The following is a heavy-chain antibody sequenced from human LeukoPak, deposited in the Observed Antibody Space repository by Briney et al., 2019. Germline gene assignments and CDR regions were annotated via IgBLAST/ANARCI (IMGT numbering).Heavy chain of an antibody. CDR3: APRVVGSAPFDY. CDR1: GFTFGNYG. D-gene: IGHD2-15*01. V-gene: IGHV3-23*01. Sequence: GGTLRLSCAASGFTFGNYGMTWVRQAPGKGLEWVSAISGSGGSTYYADSVKGRFTISRDNSKNTLYLQMNSLRAEDTAVYYCAPRVVGSAPFDYWGQGTLVTVSS. CDR2: ISGSGGST. J-gene: IGHJ4*02.